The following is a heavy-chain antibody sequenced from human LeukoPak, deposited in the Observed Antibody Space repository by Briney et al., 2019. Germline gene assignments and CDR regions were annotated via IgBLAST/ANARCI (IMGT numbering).Heavy chain of an antibody. CDR2: IWYDGSKK. CDR3: ARAYGSGRGCFDY. Sequence: GGSLRLSCAASGFTFSSYGMPWVRQAPGKGLEWEAVIWYDGSKKNYADSVKGRFTISRDNSKNTLYLQMNSLRAEDTAVYYCARAYGSGRGCFDYWGQGTLVTVSS. J-gene: IGHJ4*02. D-gene: IGHD3-10*01. CDR1: GFTFSSYG. V-gene: IGHV3-33*01.